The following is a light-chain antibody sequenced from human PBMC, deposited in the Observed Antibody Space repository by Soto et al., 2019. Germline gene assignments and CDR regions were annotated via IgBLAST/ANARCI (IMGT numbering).Light chain of an antibody. CDR1: GSNIGGNT. J-gene: IGLJ3*02. CDR2: SND. V-gene: IGLV1-44*01. Sequence: QSMLTQPPSASGTPGQRVTISCSGSGSNIGGNTVNWYQQVPGTAPKLLIYSNDQRPSGVPDRFSGSKSGSSASLAISGLQSEDEAAYSCSAWDASLNGVVFGGGTKLTVL. CDR3: SAWDASLNGVV.